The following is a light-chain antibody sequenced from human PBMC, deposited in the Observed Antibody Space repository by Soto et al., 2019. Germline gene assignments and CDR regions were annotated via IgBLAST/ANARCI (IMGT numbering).Light chain of an antibody. CDR3: QQYRTSPIT. CDR2: GAS. Sequence: ETVLTQSPGTLSLSPGERATLSCRASQSITNNYLAWYQQKPGQAPRLLIYGASSRVTRIPDRFSGSGSATDFTLTISSLEPEEFEVDYCQQYRTSPITGGQGTRLEIK. J-gene: IGKJ5*01. CDR1: QSITNNY. V-gene: IGKV3-20*01.